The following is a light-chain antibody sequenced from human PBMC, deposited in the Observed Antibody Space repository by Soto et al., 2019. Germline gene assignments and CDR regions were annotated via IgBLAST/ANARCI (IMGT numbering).Light chain of an antibody. Sequence: QSVLTQPPSASETPGQRVTISCSGSSSNIGTNTVNWYQHLPGTAPQLLIYRDNQRASGVPDRFSGSKSGTSASLAISGLQSEDEADYYCAGWDDSLNGVVFGGGPTLTVL. V-gene: IGLV1-44*01. CDR3: AGWDDSLNGVV. CDR1: SSNIGTNT. J-gene: IGLJ2*01. CDR2: RDN.